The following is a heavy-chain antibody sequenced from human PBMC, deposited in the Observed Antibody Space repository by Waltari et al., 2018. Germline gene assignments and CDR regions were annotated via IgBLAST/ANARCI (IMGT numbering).Heavy chain of an antibody. CDR1: GGSFSGYY. CDR2: INHSGST. V-gene: IGHV4-34*01. D-gene: IGHD3-3*01. CDR3: ARGLTYDFWSGYSNWFDP. Sequence: QVQLQQWGAGLLKPSETLSLTCAVYGGSFSGYYWSWIRQPPGTGLEWIGEINHSGSTNYNPSLKSRVTISVDTSKNQFSLKLSSVTAADTAVYYCARGLTYDFWSGYSNWFDPWGQGTLVTVSS. J-gene: IGHJ5*02.